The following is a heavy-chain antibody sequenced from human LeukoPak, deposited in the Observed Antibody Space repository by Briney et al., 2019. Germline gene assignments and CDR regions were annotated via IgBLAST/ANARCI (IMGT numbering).Heavy chain of an antibody. CDR3: PRVPPATYYDFWSGPVDAFDI. D-gene: IGHD3-3*01. J-gene: IGHJ3*02. Sequence: PSETLSLTCTVSGGSISSYYWSWIRQPPGKGLEWIGYIYYSGSTNYNPSLKSRVTISVDTSKNQFSLKLSSVTAADTAVYYCPRVPPATYYDFWSGPVDAFDIWGQGTMVTVSS. V-gene: IGHV4-59*01. CDR2: IYYSGST. CDR1: GGSISSYY.